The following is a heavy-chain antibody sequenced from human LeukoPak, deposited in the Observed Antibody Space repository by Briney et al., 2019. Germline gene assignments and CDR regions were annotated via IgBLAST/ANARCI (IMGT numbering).Heavy chain of an antibody. CDR2: IRYNGSNK. J-gene: IGHJ5*02. CDR1: GFTFSSYG. D-gene: IGHD1-14*01. CDR3: AEDNPPTYNWFVP. Sequence: GGSLRLSCAASGFTFSSYGMHWVRQAPGKGLEWVAFIRYNGSNKYYADSVKGRFTISRDNAKNTLYLQMNSLRAEDTAVYYCAEDNPPTYNWFVPWGQETLVTVSS. V-gene: IGHV3-30*02.